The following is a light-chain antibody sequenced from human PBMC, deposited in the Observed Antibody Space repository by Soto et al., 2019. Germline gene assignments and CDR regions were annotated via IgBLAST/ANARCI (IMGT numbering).Light chain of an antibody. Sequence: QSALTQPPSASGTPGQRVTISCSGSSSNIGSNTVNWYQRLPGTAPKLLIYSNNHRPSGVPDRFSGSKSGTSASLAISGLQSEDEADYYCAAWDDSLNGPLFGGGTKVTVL. J-gene: IGLJ3*02. CDR1: SSNIGSNT. CDR3: AAWDDSLNGPL. CDR2: SNN. V-gene: IGLV1-44*01.